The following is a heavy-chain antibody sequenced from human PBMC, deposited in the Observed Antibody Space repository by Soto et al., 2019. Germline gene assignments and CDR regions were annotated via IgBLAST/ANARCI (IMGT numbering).Heavy chain of an antibody. CDR2: MNPNNGNT. V-gene: IGHV1-8*01. CDR1: GYTFTSYD. Sequence: APVKVSCKASGYTFTSYDINWVRQATGQGLEWMGWMNPNNGNTSYAQKLQGRVTMTRDTSTSTAYMDLRSLRSDDTAVYYCARGNYDSSGRYLAEYFHHWGQGTLVTVSS. D-gene: IGHD3-22*01. J-gene: IGHJ1*01. CDR3: ARGNYDSSGRYLAEYFHH.